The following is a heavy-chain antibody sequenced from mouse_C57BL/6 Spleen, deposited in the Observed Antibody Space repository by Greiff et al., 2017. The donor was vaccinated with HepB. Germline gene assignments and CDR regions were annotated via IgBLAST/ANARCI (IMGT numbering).Heavy chain of an antibody. Sequence: VQLVESGPELVKPGASVKISCKASGYAFSSSWMNWVKQRPGKGLEWIGRIYPGDGDTNYNGKFKGKATLTADKSSSTAYMQLSSLTSEDSAVYFCARSGNYYGSSGYYYAMDYWGQGTSVTVSS. V-gene: IGHV1-82*01. CDR2: IYPGDGDT. CDR1: GYAFSSSW. J-gene: IGHJ4*01. CDR3: ARSGNYYGSSGYYYAMDY. D-gene: IGHD1-1*01.